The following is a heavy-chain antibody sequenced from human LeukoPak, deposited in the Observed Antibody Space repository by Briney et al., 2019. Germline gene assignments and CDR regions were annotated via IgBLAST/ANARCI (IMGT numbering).Heavy chain of an antibody. V-gene: IGHV4-38-2*02. Sequence: SETLSLTCAVSGYSISSGYYWGWIRQPPGKGLEWIGSIYHSGSTYYNPSLKSRVTISVDTSKNQLSLKLSSVTAADTAVYYCARDNGSGSYYYYYYGMDVWGKGTTVTVSS. CDR2: IYHSGST. J-gene: IGHJ6*04. D-gene: IGHD3-10*01. CDR3: ARDNGSGSYYYYYYGMDV. CDR1: GYSISSGYY.